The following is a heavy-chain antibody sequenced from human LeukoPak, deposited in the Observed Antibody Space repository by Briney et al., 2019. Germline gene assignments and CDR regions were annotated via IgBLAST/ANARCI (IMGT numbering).Heavy chain of an antibody. D-gene: IGHD6-13*01. Sequence: GGSLRLSCAASGFTFSSYDMHWVRQATGKGLEWVSAIGTAGDTYYPGSVKGRFTISRENAKNSLYLQMNSLRAGDTAVYYCARSGYSCSWSLFYYYGMDVWGQGTTVTVSS. CDR3: ARSGYSCSWSLFYYYGMDV. CDR1: GFTFSSYD. J-gene: IGHJ6*02. CDR2: IGTAGDT. V-gene: IGHV3-13*01.